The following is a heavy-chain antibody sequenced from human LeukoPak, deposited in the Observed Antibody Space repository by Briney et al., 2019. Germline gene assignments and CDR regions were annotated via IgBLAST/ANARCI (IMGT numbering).Heavy chain of an antibody. D-gene: IGHD2-8*01. V-gene: IGHV3-33*01. CDR2: IWYNGKNK. CDR3: ARDLGGCTNGLCSYYFDY. Sequence: PGTSLRLSCVASGFSFGGYGMNWVRQAPGKGLEWVAVIWYNGKNKYYSDSVKGRFTISRDTSKNTLYLQMNGLRAEDTAVYYCARDLGGCTNGLCSYYFDYWGQGTLVTVSS. J-gene: IGHJ4*02. CDR1: GFSFGGYG.